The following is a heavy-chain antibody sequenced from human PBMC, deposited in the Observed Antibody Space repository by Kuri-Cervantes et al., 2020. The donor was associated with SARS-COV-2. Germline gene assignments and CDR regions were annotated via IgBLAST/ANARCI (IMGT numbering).Heavy chain of an antibody. J-gene: IGHJ4*02. CDR2: ISYGGSNK. D-gene: IGHD1-26*01. V-gene: IGHV3-30*18. CDR1: GFTFSSYA. CDR3: AKGGGPGSYIPLDY. Sequence: GGSLRLSCAASGFTFSSYAMSWVRQAPGKGLEWVAVISYGGSNKYYADSVKGRFTISRDNSKNTLYLQMNSLRAEDTAVYYCAKGGGPGSYIPLDYWGQGTLVTVSS.